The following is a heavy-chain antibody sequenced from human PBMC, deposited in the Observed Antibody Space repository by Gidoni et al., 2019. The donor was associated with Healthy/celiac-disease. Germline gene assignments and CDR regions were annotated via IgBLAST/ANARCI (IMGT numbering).Heavy chain of an antibody. Sequence: QAQLVQSGAEVKKPGSSVNVSCKASGGTFSSYAPSWVRQAPGLGLEWMGGIIPIFGTANYAQKYQGRVTITADESTSTAYMELSSLRSEDTAVYYWASAEGYEWRGYYYYGMDVWGQGTTVTVSS. CDR2: IIPIFGTA. CDR3: ASAEGYEWRGYYYYGMDV. V-gene: IGHV1-69*01. D-gene: IGHD5-12*01. J-gene: IGHJ6*02. CDR1: GGTFSSYA.